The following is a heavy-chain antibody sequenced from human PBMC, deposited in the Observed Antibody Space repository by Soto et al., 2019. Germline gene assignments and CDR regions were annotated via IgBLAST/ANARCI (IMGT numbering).Heavy chain of an antibody. CDR2: VSNRGDST. Sequence: HPGGSLRLSCEASGFAFTNYAMNWVRQAPGKGLEWVPSVSNRGDSTNYADSVTGRFTISRDNSKNTVSLHMNSLRVEDTAVYYCAKAGNYNDRSGYYYFDHCGQGMLVTVSS. D-gene: IGHD3-22*01. J-gene: IGHJ4*02. CDR3: AKAGNYNDRSGYYYFDH. V-gene: IGHV3-23*01. CDR1: GFAFTNYA.